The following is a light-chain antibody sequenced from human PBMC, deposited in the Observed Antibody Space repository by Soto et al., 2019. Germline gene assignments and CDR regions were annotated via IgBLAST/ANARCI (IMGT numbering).Light chain of an antibody. CDR3: QQYNNWPIT. CDR1: QSISAW. J-gene: IGKJ5*01. CDR2: DAS. Sequence: PSTLSATAGDRVTITCRASQSISAWLAWYQQKPGKAPKLLIYDASNLESGVPSRFTGSGSGTEFTLTISSLQSEDFAVYYCQQYNNWPITFGPGTRLEIK. V-gene: IGKV1-5*01.